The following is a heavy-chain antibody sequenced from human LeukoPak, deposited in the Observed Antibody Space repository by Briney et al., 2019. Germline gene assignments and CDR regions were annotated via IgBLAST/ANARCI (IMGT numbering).Heavy chain of an antibody. J-gene: IGHJ4*02. CDR2: ISSSSSYI. Sequence: GGSLRLSCAASGFTFSSYSMNWVRQAPGKGLEWVSSISSSSSYIYYADSVKGRFTISRDNAKNSLYLQMNSLRAEDTAVYYCASIYMTTVTTSVYWGQGTLVTVSS. V-gene: IGHV3-21*04. CDR3: ASIYMTTVTTSVY. D-gene: IGHD4-11*01. CDR1: GFTFSSYS.